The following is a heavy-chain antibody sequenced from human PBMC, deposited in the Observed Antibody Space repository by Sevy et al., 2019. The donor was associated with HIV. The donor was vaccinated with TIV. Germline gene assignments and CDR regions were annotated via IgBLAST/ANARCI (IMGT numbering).Heavy chain of an antibody. CDR2: IDRSGSTI. CDR3: ARENTMIEEPGWFDP. D-gene: IGHD3-22*01. V-gene: IGHV3-11*01. CDR1: GFTFSDYY. J-gene: IGHJ5*02. Sequence: GGSLRLSCAASGFTFSDYYMSWIRQAPGKGLEWVSYIDRSGSTINYADSVKGRFTISRDNAKKSVYLQINSLRAEDTAVYYCARENTMIEEPGWFDPWGQGTWSPSPQ.